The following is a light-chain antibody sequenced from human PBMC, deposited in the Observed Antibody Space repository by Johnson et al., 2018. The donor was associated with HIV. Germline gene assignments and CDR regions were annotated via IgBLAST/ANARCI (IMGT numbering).Light chain of an antibody. Sequence: QSVFTQPPSVSAAPGQKVTISCSGSSSNIGNNYVSWYQQLPGTAPKLLIYEKNKRPSGIPDRFSASKSGTSATLDITGLQTGDEADYYCGTWDSSLNASYVFRSGTSLTVL. CDR1: SSNIGNNY. CDR3: GTWDSSLNASYV. J-gene: IGLJ1*01. CDR2: EKN. V-gene: IGLV1-51*02.